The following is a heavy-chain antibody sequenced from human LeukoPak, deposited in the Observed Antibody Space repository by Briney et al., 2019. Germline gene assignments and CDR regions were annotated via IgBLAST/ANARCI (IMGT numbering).Heavy chain of an antibody. CDR1: GGSISSYY. Sequence: PSETLSLTXTVSGGSISSYYWSWIRQPPGKGVEWIGYIYCSGSTNYNPSLKSRVTISVDTSKNQFSLKLSSVTAADTAVYYCARARSPFLGYCSSTSCEGQYYFDYWGQGTLVTVSS. V-gene: IGHV4-59*01. CDR3: ARARSPFLGYCSSTSCEGQYYFDY. CDR2: IYCSGST. J-gene: IGHJ4*02. D-gene: IGHD2-2*01.